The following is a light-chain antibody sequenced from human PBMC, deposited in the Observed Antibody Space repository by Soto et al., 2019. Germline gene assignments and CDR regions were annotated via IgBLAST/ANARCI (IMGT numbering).Light chain of an antibody. CDR2: EVS. CDR3: NSYTGSSTHFV. Sequence: QSALTQPASVSGSPGQSVTISCTGTSSDVGAYNYVSWYQQHPGKAPKLMIYEVSNRPSGVSNRVSGSKSGNTASLTISGLQAEDEADYYCNSYTGSSTHFVFGTGTKLTVL. J-gene: IGLJ1*01. V-gene: IGLV2-14*01. CDR1: SSDVGAYNY.